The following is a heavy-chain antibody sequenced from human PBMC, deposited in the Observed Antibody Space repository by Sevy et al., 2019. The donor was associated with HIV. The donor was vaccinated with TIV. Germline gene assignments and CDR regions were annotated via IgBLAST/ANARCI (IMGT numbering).Heavy chain of an antibody. CDR2: ISYSGTNK. V-gene: IGHV3-30-3*01. Sequence: GGSLRLSCAASGFTFILYAIHWVRQAPGKGLEWVALISYSGTNKYYADSVKGRFTISRDDSKNTAYLQMNNLGTDDTAVYYCARVAVEYCTDDCYHRFDYWGQGTQVTVSS. D-gene: IGHD2-21*02. CDR1: GFTFILYA. J-gene: IGHJ4*02. CDR3: ARVAVEYCTDDCYHRFDY.